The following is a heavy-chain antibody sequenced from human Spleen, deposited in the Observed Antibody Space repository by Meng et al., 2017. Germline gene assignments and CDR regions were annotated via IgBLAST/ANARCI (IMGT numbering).Heavy chain of an antibody. Sequence: LRLSCTVSGGSISSGSYYWSWIRQPAGKGLEWIGRIYTSGSTNYNPSLKSRVTISVDTSKNQFSLKLSSVTAADTAVYYCAGAGYSSGWYDYWGQGTLVTVSS. CDR3: AGAGYSSGWYDY. J-gene: IGHJ4*02. D-gene: IGHD6-19*01. CDR2: IYTSGST. CDR1: GGSISSGSYY. V-gene: IGHV4-61*02.